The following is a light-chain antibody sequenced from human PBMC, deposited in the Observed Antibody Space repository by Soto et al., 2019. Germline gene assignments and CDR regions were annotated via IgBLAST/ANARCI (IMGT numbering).Light chain of an antibody. CDR1: SSDVGAYKY. CDR3: SSFTGPNPLHV. CDR2: GVS. J-gene: IGLJ1*01. Sequence: QSALTQPASVSGSPGQSVTISCTGTSSDVGAYKYVSWYQKHPGKAPKLMIYGVSNRPSGVSNRFSGSKSGNTAFLTISVIQPGEEAYYYCSSFTGPNPLHVFRTGTKVTVL. V-gene: IGLV2-14*03.